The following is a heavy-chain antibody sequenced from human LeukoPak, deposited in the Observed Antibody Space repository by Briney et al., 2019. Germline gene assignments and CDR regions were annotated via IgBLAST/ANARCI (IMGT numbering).Heavy chain of an antibody. CDR1: GGSISSGGYY. Sequence: PSETLSLTCTVSGGSISSGGYYWSWIRQHPGKGLEWIGYIYYSGSTYYNPSPKSRVTISVDTSKDQFSLKLSSVTAADTAVYYCARVTYDSSGCDAFDIWSQGTMVTVSS. J-gene: IGHJ3*02. CDR2: IYYSGST. D-gene: IGHD3-22*01. V-gene: IGHV4-31*03. CDR3: ARVTYDSSGCDAFDI.